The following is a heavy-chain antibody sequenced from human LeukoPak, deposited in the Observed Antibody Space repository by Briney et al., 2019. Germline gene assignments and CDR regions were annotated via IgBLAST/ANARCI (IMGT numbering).Heavy chain of an antibody. V-gene: IGHV3-23*01. J-gene: IGHJ6*04. CDR1: GFTFSSYA. Sequence: PGGSLRLSCAASGFTFSSYAMSWVRQAPGKGLEWVSAISGSGGSTYYADSVKGRFTISRDNSKNTLYLQMNSLRAEDKAVYYFANLNYDILTGTYYYYGMDVWGKGTTVTVSS. CDR2: ISGSGGST. D-gene: IGHD3-9*01. CDR3: ANLNYDILTGTYYYYGMDV.